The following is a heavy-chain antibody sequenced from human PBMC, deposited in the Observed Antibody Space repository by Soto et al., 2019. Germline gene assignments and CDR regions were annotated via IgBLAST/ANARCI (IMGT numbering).Heavy chain of an antibody. Sequence: QVQLQQWGARLLKPSETLSLTCAVYGGSFSGYYWSWIRQPRGKGLEWIGEINHSESTNYNPSLKSRVTISVDTSKNQFSLKVNSVTAADTAVYYCARRGTREPIAYWGQGTLVTVSS. CDR2: INHSEST. J-gene: IGHJ4*02. D-gene: IGHD1-26*01. CDR1: GGSFSGYY. CDR3: ARRGTREPIAY. V-gene: IGHV4-34*01.